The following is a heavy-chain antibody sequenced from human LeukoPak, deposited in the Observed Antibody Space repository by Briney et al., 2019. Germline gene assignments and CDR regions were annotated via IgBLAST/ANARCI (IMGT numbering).Heavy chain of an antibody. CDR2: ITSGGSSI. D-gene: IGHD1-1*01. V-gene: IGHV3-48*03. J-gene: IGHJ6*02. Sequence: GGSLRLSCAATGFTFSSFEMNWVRQAPGKGLEWVSHITSGGSSIYYADSMKGRFTLSRDDAKNSLYLQMNSLRAEDTAIYYCARDKYNWNSPDPFFYYYGLDVWGQGTTVTVSS. CDR3: ARDKYNWNSPDPFFYYYGLDV. CDR1: GFTFSSFE.